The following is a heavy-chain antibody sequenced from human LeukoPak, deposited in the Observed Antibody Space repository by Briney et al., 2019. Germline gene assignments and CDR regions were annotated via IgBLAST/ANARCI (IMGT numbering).Heavy chain of an antibody. J-gene: IGHJ4*01. D-gene: IGHD6-19*01. CDR2: TSIDET. CDR3: ERDPSDYEWQRGWYRDF. Sequence: GGSLTLSCAASGFSFSNYRLYWFRQAPAKGLEWVSTTSIDETHYADSVRGRFTIFRDNSKSTLALHMSNLRVEDTAVYYCERDPSDYEWQRGWYRDFWGRGSQVTVSS. CDR1: GFSFSNYR. V-gene: IGHV3-23*01.